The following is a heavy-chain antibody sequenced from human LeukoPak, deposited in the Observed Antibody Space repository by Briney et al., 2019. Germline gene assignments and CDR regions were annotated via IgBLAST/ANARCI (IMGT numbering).Heavy chain of an antibody. CDR2: INPAGSST. D-gene: IGHD5-24*01. Sequence: GGSLRLSCAASGFAFSSFWMHWVRQAPGKGLVWVSRINPAGSSTSYADSVKGRFTISRDNAKNTLYLQMNSLGAEDTAVYYCESPETDYWGQGTLVTVSS. CDR1: GFAFSSFW. CDR3: ESPETDY. J-gene: IGHJ4*02. V-gene: IGHV3-74*01.